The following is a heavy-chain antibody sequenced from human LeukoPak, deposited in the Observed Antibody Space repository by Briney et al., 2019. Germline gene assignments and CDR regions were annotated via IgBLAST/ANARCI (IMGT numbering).Heavy chain of an antibody. D-gene: IGHD3-9*01. Sequence: SETLSLTCAVYGGSFSGYYWSWIRQPPGKGLEWIGEINHSGSTNYNPSLKSRVTISVDTSKNQFSLKLSSVTAADTAVYYCARRGVRYFDWLPQLPIDYWGQGTLVTVSS. CDR2: INHSGST. CDR1: GGSFSGYY. CDR3: ARRGVRYFDWLPQLPIDY. J-gene: IGHJ4*02. V-gene: IGHV4-34*01.